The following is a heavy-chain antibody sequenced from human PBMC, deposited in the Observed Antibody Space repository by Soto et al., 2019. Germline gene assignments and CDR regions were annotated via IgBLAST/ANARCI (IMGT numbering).Heavy chain of an antibody. CDR1: GGSISSYY. CDR2: IYTSGST. CDR3: ARSTAVTTVRGVIYYYYGMDV. D-gene: IGHD3-10*01. J-gene: IGHJ6*02. V-gene: IGHV4-4*07. Sequence: SETLSLTCTVSGGSISSYYWSWIRQPAGKGLEWIGRIYTSGSTNYNPSLKSRVTMSVDTSKNQFSLKLSSVTAADTAVYYCARSTAVTTVRGVIYYYYGMDVWGQGTTVTVSS.